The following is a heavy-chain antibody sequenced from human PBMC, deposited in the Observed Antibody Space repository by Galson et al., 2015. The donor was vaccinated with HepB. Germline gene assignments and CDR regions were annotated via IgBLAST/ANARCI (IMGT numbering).Heavy chain of an antibody. Sequence: SLRLSCAASGFTFSSYAMSWVRQAPGKGLEWVSAISGSGGSTYYADSVKGRFTISRDNSKNTLYLQMNSLRAEDTAVYYCAKDKHTYYYGSGSYSYFDYWGQGTLVTVSS. V-gene: IGHV3-23*01. J-gene: IGHJ4*02. D-gene: IGHD3-10*01. CDR1: GFTFSSYA. CDR3: AKDKHTYYYGSGSYSYFDY. CDR2: ISGSGGST.